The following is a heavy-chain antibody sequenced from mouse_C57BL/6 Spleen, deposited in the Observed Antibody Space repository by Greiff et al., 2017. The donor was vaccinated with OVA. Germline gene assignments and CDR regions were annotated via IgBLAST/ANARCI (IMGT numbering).Heavy chain of an antibody. CDR3: ASQYYGSSWDWYFDV. CDR2: IDPSDSYT. J-gene: IGHJ1*03. CDR1: GYTFTSYW. D-gene: IGHD1-1*01. Sequence: VQLQQPGAELVMPGASVKLSCKASGYTFTSYWMHWVKQRPGQGLEWIGEIDPSDSYTNYNQKFKGKSTLTVDKSSSTAYMQLSSLTSEDSAVYYCASQYYGSSWDWYFDVWGTGTTVTVSS. V-gene: IGHV1-69*01.